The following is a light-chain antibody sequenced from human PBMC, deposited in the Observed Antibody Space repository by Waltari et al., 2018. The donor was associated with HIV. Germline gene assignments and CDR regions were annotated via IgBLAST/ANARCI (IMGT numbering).Light chain of an antibody. CDR3: QQYNTSSPWT. V-gene: IGKV3-15*01. CDR2: DAS. Sequence: EVVMTQSPGTLSVSPGERATLSCRSSENIRNNLAWYQQKPGQAPRLLFYDASARATGVPARFSGSGSGTEFTLTISGLQSEDFAIYYCQQYNTSSPWTFGQGTKVDI. CDR1: ENIRNN. J-gene: IGKJ1*01.